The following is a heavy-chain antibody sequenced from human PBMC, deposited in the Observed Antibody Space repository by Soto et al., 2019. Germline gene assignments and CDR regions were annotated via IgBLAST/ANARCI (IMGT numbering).Heavy chain of an antibody. J-gene: IGHJ3*01. CDR1: GFTFSIYD. CDR3: AKSLVTPSDAFDL. CDR2: ISDPGTST. V-gene: IGHV3-23*01. Sequence: PGGSLRLSCEASGFTFSIYDMHWVRQAPGKGLEWISSISDPGTSTYYANSVKGRFSMSRDNSKNTLFLQMNRLRADDTAVYFCAKSLVTPSDAFDLWGRGTLVTVSS. D-gene: IGHD2-21*02.